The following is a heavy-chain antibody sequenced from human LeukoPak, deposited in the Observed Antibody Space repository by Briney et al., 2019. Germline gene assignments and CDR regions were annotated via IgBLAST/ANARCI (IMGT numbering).Heavy chain of an antibody. D-gene: IGHD3-10*01. V-gene: IGHV3-30*01. CDR1: GFTFSSYA. CDR2: ISYDGSNK. J-gene: IGHJ4*02. CDR3: ARGGLVGFGKNYFDY. Sequence: GRSLRLSCAASGFTFSSYAMHWVRQAPGKGLEWVAVISYDGSNKYYADSVKGRFTISRDNSKNTLYLQMNSLRAEDTAVYYCARGGLVGFGKNYFDYWAREPWSPAPQ.